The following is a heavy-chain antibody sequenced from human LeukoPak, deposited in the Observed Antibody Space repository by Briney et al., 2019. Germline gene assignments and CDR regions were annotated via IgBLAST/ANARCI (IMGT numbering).Heavy chain of an antibody. Sequence: ATVEVSCKASGYTFTSYYMHWVRQAPGQGLEWMGIINPSGGSTSYAQKFQGRVTMTEDTSTDTAYMGLSSLRSEDTAVYYCATIMVPYYYYGMDVWGQGTTVTVS. CDR2: INPSGGST. CDR3: ATIMVPYYYYGMDV. CDR1: GYTFTSYY. D-gene: IGHD1/OR15-1a*01. J-gene: IGHJ6*02. V-gene: IGHV1-46*01.